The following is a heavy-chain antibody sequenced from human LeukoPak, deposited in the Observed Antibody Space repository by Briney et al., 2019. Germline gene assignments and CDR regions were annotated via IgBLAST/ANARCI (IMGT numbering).Heavy chain of an antibody. V-gene: IGHV3-23*01. CDR3: AKVGIVGANVGYYFDY. Sequence: GGSLRLSCAASGFTFSSYAMSWVRQAPGKGLEWVSAISGSGGSTYYADSVKGRFTISRDNPKNTLYLQMNSLRAEDTAVYYCAKVGIVGANVGYYFDYWGQGTLVTVSS. D-gene: IGHD1-26*01. CDR1: GFTFSSYA. J-gene: IGHJ4*02. CDR2: ISGSGGST.